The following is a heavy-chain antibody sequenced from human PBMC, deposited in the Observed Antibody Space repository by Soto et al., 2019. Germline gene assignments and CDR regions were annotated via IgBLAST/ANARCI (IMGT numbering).Heavy chain of an antibody. J-gene: IGHJ4*02. CDR2: IYYSGST. Sequence: SETLSLTCTVSGGSISSGGYYWSWIRQHPGKGLEWIGYIYYSGSTYYNPSLKSRVTISVDTSKNQFSLKLSSVTAADTAVYYCARGYRLWSGYSHFDYWGQGTLVTVSS. V-gene: IGHV4-31*03. CDR1: GGSISSGGYY. D-gene: IGHD3-3*01. CDR3: ARGYRLWSGYSHFDY.